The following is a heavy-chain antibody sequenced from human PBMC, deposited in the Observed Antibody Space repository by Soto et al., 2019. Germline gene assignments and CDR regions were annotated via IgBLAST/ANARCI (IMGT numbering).Heavy chain of an antibody. CDR3: AKHLSYGYVDY. Sequence: QVQLVESGGGVVQPGRSLRLSCAASGFTFSSYGIYWVRQAPGKGLEWVAVISYTGSDKHYADSVKGRFTISRDNSKNTLYLQMNSLRAEDTAVYYCAKHLSYGYVDYWGQGTLVTVSS. V-gene: IGHV3-30*18. J-gene: IGHJ4*02. CDR1: GFTFSSYG. D-gene: IGHD5-18*01. CDR2: ISYTGSDK.